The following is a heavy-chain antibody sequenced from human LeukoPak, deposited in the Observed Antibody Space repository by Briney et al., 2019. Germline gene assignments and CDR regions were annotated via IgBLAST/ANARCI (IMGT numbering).Heavy chain of an antibody. J-gene: IGHJ6*03. Sequence: SETLSLTCTVSGGSISSYYWSWIRQPPGKGLEWIGYIYYSGSTNYNPSLKSRVTISVDTSKNQFSLKLSSVTAADTAVYYCARDWNYDFWSGYGDYYMDVWGKGTTVTVSS. D-gene: IGHD3-3*01. CDR3: ARDWNYDFWSGYGDYYMDV. V-gene: IGHV4-59*01. CDR2: IYYSGST. CDR1: GGSISSYY.